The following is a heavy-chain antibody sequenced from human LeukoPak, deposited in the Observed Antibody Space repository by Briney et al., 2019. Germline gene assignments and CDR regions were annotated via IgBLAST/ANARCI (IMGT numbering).Heavy chain of an antibody. Sequence: SETLSLTCAVSGGSISSSNWWSWVRQPPGKGLEWIGEIYHSGSTNYNPSLKSRVTISVDKPKNQFSLKLSSVTAADTAVYYCARVDYDYVWGSYRYDYWGQGTLVTVSS. CDR1: GGSISSSNW. J-gene: IGHJ4*02. D-gene: IGHD3-16*02. CDR2: IYHSGST. CDR3: ARVDYDYVWGSYRYDY. V-gene: IGHV4-4*02.